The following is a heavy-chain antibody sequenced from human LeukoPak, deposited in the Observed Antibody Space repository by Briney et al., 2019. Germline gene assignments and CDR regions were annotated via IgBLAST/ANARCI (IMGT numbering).Heavy chain of an antibody. CDR3: AKISSGDWYVDS. V-gene: IGHV1-2*02. D-gene: IGHD2-21*01. CDR1: GYTFTAYY. CDR2: IDPDSGDT. J-gene: IGHJ4*02. Sequence: GASVKVSCKASGYTFTAYYLHWVRQAPGQGLEWMGWIDPDSGDTNSALKFQGRVTITRDTSISTAYMELSRLRSDDTAVYYCAKISSGDWYVDSWGQGALVAVSS.